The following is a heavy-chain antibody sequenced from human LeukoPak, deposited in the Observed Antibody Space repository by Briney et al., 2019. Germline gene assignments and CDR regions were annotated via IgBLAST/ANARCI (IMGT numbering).Heavy chain of an antibody. CDR2: ISSNSRHI. Sequence: PGGSLRLSCAASGFTFSSYTMNWVRQAPGKGLEWVSSISSNSRHIYYADSVKGRFTISRDNARNSLYLQMNSLRAEDTAVYYCARDLGVIVHPSDYWGQGTLVTVSS. D-gene: IGHD3-16*02. J-gene: IGHJ4*02. CDR1: GFTFSSYT. CDR3: ARDLGVIVHPSDY. V-gene: IGHV3-21*01.